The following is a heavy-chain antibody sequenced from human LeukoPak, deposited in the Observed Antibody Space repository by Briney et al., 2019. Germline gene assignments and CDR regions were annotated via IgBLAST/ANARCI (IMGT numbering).Heavy chain of an antibody. V-gene: IGHV5-51*01. D-gene: IGHD2-2*01. J-gene: IGHJ6*03. CDR1: GYRFTSYW. CDR3: ARLGCTSAACFRPPQYYYYYMDV. CDR2: IYPGDSET. Sequence: GESLKISCKGSGYRFTSYWITWVRQMSGKGLEWVGVIYPGDSETRYSPSFQGQVTISVDKSISTAYLQWASLKASDTAIYYCARLGCTSAACFRPPQYYYYYMDVWGKGTSVTVSS.